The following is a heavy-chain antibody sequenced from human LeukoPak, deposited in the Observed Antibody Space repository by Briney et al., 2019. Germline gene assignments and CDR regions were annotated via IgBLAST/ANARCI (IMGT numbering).Heavy chain of an antibody. D-gene: IGHD5-24*01. CDR3: ARGGDGYNYFDY. CDR2: IKHSGST. V-gene: IGHV4-34*01. J-gene: IGHJ4*02. Sequence: PSETLSLTCAVYGGSFSGYYWSWIRQPPGKGLEWIGEIKHSGSTNYNPSLKSRVTISLDTSKNQFSLKVSSVTAADTAVYYCARGGDGYNYFDYWGQGTLVTASS. CDR1: GGSFSGYY.